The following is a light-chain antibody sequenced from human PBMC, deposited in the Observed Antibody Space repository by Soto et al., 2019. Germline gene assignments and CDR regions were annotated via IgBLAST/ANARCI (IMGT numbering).Light chain of an antibody. CDR1: SSDVGNYNY. CDR2: DVS. J-gene: IGLJ3*02. V-gene: IGLV2-11*01. CDR3: CSYAGSYSWV. Sequence: QSVLTQPRSVSGSPGQSVTISCTGTSSDVGNYNYVSWYQQHPGTAPKLMIYDVSKRPSGVPDRFSASKSGNTASLTISGLQAEDEADYYCCSYAGSYSWVFGGGTQLTVL.